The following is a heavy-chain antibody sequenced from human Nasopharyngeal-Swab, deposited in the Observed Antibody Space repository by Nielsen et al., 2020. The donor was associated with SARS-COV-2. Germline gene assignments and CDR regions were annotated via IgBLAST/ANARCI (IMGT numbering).Heavy chain of an antibody. D-gene: IGHD1-26*01. CDR1: GYTLTELS. CDR2: FDPEDGET. Sequence: ASVKVSCKVSGYTLTELSMHWVRQAPGKGLEWVGGFDPEDGETIYAQKFQGRVTMTEDTSTDTAYMELSSLTSEDTAVYYCTTVAGSYGRFDYWGQGTQVTVSS. CDR3: TTVAGSYGRFDY. V-gene: IGHV1-24*01. J-gene: IGHJ4*02.